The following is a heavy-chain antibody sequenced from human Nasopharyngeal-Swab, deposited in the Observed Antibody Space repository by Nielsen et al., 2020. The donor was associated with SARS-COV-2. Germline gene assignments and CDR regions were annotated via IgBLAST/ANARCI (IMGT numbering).Heavy chain of an antibody. CDR3: ARVRPQITIFGMGISNNYYGMDV. D-gene: IGHD3-3*01. V-gene: IGHV7-4-1*02. J-gene: IGHJ6*02. CDR2: INTNTGNP. Sequence: WVRQAPGQGLEWMGWINTNTGNPTYAQGFTGRFVFSLDTSVSTAYLQISSLKADDTAVYYCARVRPQITIFGMGISNNYYGMDVWGQGTTVTVSS.